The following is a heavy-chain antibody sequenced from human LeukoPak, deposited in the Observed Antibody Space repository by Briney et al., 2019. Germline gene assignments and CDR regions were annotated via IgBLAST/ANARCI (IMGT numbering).Heavy chain of an antibody. D-gene: IGHD6-19*01. CDR1: GFTFSSYA. V-gene: IGHV3-23*01. J-gene: IGHJ6*02. CDR2: ISGSGGST. CDR3: AKDTAGYSSGWFNLHYYGMDV. Sequence: PGGSLRLSCAASGFTFSSYAMSWVRQAPGKGLEWVSAISGSGGSTYYADSVKGRFTISRDNSKNTLYLQMNSPRAEDTAVYYCAKDTAGYSSGWFNLHYYGMDVWGQGTTVTVSS.